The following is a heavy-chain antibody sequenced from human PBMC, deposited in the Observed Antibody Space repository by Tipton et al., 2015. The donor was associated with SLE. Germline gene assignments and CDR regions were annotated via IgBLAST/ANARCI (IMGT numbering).Heavy chain of an antibody. V-gene: IGHV4-59*01. CDR1: RGSISTYY. J-gene: IGHJ4*02. Sequence: TLSLTCTVSRGSISTYYWSWIRQPPGKGLEWIGHISYIGSTIYNPSLRSRVTISVDRSRSQFSLGLRSVTAADTAVYYCARTGVSDTWQYYFDYWGQGTLVTVSS. D-gene: IGHD2-21*01. CDR3: ARTGVSDTWQYYFDY. CDR2: ISYIGST.